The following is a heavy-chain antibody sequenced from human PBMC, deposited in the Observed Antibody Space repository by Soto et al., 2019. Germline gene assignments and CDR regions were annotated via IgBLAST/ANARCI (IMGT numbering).Heavy chain of an antibody. J-gene: IGHJ4*02. D-gene: IGHD6-13*01. CDR2: ISAST. CDR1: GFTVSSYA. Sequence: QLLESGGGLVQAGGSLRLSCAASGFTVSSYALNWVRQAPGKGLEWVSGISASTYYADSVKDRFNISRDTSKDTLYLQMNSLIAEVAAIYFCAIRMYSTRWYYLDYWGQGTLVTVSS. CDR3: AIRMYSTRWYYLDY. V-gene: IGHV3-23*01.